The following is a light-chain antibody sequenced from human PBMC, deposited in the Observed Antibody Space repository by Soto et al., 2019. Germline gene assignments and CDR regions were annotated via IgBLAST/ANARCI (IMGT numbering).Light chain of an antibody. J-gene: IGLJ1*01. CDR2: EVS. CDR1: SSDVGGYNY. CDR3: SSYTSSSTLYV. Sequence: QSALTQPPSASGSPGQSVTISCTGTSSDVGGYNYVSWYQQHPGKAPKLMIYEVSNRPSGVSNRFSGSKSGNTASLTIPGLQAEDEADYYCSSYTSSSTLYVFGTGTKVTVL. V-gene: IGLV2-14*01.